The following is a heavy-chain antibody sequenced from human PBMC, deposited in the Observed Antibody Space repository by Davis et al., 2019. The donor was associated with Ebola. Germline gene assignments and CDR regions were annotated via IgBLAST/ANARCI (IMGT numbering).Heavy chain of an antibody. Sequence: GESLEISCAASGFTVSSNYMSWVRQAPGKGLEWVSVIYSGGSTYYADSVKGRFTISRDNSKNTLYLQMNSLRAEDTAVYYCASAYYYDSSGYLLGGWGQGTLVTVSS. J-gene: IGHJ4*02. CDR2: IYSGGST. D-gene: IGHD3-22*01. V-gene: IGHV3-53*01. CDR1: GFTVSSNY. CDR3: ASAYYYDSSGYLLGG.